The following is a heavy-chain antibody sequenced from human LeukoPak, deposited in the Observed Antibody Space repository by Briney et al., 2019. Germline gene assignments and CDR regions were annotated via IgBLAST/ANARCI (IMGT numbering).Heavy chain of an antibody. CDR2: IYTSEST. D-gene: IGHD3-22*01. Sequence: SETLSLTCTVSGGSISSYYWSWIRQPAGKGLEWIGRIYTSESTNYNPSLKSRVTMSVDTSKNQFSLKLSSVTAADTAVYYCAREYYYDSSGYTWYYYYYMDVWGKGTTVTVSS. CDR1: GGSISSYY. V-gene: IGHV4-4*07. CDR3: AREYYYDSSGYTWYYYYYMDV. J-gene: IGHJ6*03.